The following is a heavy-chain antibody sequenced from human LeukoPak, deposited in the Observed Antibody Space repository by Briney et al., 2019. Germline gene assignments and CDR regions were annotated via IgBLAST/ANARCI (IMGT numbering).Heavy chain of an antibody. D-gene: IGHD5/OR15-5a*01. Sequence: SETLSLTCTVSGVSIRSSYYYWGWIRQPPGKGLEWIGSIYDSGSTYYNPSLKSRVTISVDTSKNQFSLKLSSVTAADTAVYYCARVHHTHVYGWDYFDYWGQGTLVTVSS. V-gene: IGHV4-39*01. CDR3: ARVHHTHVYGWDYFDY. CDR2: IYDSGST. J-gene: IGHJ4*02. CDR1: GVSIRSSYYY.